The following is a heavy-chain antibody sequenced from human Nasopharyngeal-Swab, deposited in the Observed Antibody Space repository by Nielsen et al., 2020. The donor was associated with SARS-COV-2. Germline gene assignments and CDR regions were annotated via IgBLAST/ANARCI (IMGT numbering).Heavy chain of an antibody. CDR2: IYYSGST. Sequence: WIRQPPGKGLEWIGYIYYSGSTNYNPSLKSRVTISVDTSKNQFFLKLSSVTAADTAVYYCARELYSSGWYDVWGQGTLVTVSS. V-gene: IGHV4-59*01. CDR3: ARELYSSGWYDV. J-gene: IGHJ5*02. D-gene: IGHD6-19*01.